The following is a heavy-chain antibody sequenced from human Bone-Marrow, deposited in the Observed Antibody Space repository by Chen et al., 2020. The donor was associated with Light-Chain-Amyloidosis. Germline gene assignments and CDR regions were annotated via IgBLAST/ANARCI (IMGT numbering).Heavy chain of an antibody. Sequence: EVQLLEAGGGLVQPGGSVRLSCEASGFTFSSYAMSWVRPAPGKGLEWVYTISRSGGSTYYADSVKGRFTISRDNSKNTLYLQMNSLRAEDTAVYYCAKANLGYCSGGSCYYSILDYWGQGTLVTVSS. J-gene: IGHJ4*02. V-gene: IGHV3-23*01. CDR2: ISRSGGST. D-gene: IGHD2-15*01. CDR1: GFTFSSYA. CDR3: AKANLGYCSGGSCYYSILDY.